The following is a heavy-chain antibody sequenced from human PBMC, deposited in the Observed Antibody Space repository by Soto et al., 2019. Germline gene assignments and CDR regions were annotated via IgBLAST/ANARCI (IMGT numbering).Heavy chain of an antibody. D-gene: IGHD3-22*01. CDR1: GYTFTSYA. Sequence: ASVKVSCKASGYTFTSYAMHWVRQAPGQRLEWMGWINAGNGNTKYSQKFQGRVTITRDTSASTAYMELSSLRSEDTAVYYCARVDDSSGYLYYWGQGTLVTVSS. J-gene: IGHJ4*02. CDR2: INAGNGNT. V-gene: IGHV1-3*01. CDR3: ARVDDSSGYLYY.